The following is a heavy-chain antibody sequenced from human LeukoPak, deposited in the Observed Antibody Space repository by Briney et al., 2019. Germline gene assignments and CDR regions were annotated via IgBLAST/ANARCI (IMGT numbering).Heavy chain of an antibody. V-gene: IGHV3-43*02. CDR1: GFTIGPYA. CDR3: ATWAFFHNLDV. Sequence: GGALRLSCAASGFTIGPYAVDSVRQGPGRGLEWVSVIKADGSGTFYADSVRGRFTTSRDNSKNSLYLQMNSLTSEVTGLDYCATWAFFHNLDVWGQGTTVIVSS. CDR2: IKADGSGT. D-gene: IGHD5-24*01. J-gene: IGHJ6*02.